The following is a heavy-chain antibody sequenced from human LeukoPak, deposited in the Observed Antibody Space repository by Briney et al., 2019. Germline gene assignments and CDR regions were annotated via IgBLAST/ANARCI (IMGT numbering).Heavy chain of an antibody. J-gene: IGHJ4*02. CDR3: ARDRKVGATEYDY. CDR2: IYSGGST. CDR1: GFTFSSYA. Sequence: GGSLRLSCAASGFTFSSYAMHWVRQAPGKGLEWVSVIYSGGSTYYADSVKGRFTISRDNSKNTLYLQMNSLRAEDTAVYYCARDRKVGATEYDYWGQGTLVTVSS. V-gene: IGHV3-53*01. D-gene: IGHD1-26*01.